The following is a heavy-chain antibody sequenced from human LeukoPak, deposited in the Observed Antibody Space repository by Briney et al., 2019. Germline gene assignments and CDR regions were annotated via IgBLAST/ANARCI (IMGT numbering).Heavy chain of an antibody. V-gene: IGHV4-59*01. CDR1: GGSISSYY. D-gene: IGHD5-24*01. CDR3: ARDSRDGYNQFDY. CDR2: IYYSGST. J-gene: IGHJ4*02. Sequence: SETLSLTCTVSGGSISSYYWSWIRQPPGRGLEWIGYIYYSGSTNYNPSLKSRVTISVDTSKNQFSLKLSSVTAADTAVYYCARDSRDGYNQFDYWGQGTLVTVSS.